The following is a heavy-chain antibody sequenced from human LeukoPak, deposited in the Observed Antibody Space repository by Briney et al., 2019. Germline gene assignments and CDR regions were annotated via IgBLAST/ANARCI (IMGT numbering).Heavy chain of an antibody. D-gene: IGHD6-19*01. CDR1: GGTFSSYA. CDR3: ARDFAYSSGWSKGGY. Sequence: VSVKVSCKASGGTFSSYAISWVRQAPGQGLEWMGWINTNTGNPTYAQGFTGRFVFSLDTSVSTAYLQISSLKAEDTAVYYCARDFAYSSGWSKGGYWGQGTLVTVSS. J-gene: IGHJ4*02. CDR2: INTNTGNP. V-gene: IGHV7-4-1*02.